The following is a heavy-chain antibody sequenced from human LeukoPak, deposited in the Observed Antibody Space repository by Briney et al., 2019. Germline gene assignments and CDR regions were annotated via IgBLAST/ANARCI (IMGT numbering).Heavy chain of an antibody. V-gene: IGHV4-59*12. CDR3: TRDGLNTMVLGKIHYIYMDV. CDR1: DAPINSDY. D-gene: IGHD3-10*01. Sequence: PSATLSLTCTVSDAPINSDYWRLIREPPGKGQGWVGYIYYSGSTNYNPSLQSRVTISVDTSKNQVSLQLSSVTAADTAVYYCTRDGLNTMVLGKIHYIYMDVWGEGTTVSISS. J-gene: IGHJ6*03. CDR2: IYYSGST.